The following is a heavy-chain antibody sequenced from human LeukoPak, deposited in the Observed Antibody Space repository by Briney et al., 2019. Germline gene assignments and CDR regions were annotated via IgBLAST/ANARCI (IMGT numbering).Heavy chain of an antibody. J-gene: IGHJ6*02. Sequence: ASVKVSCKASGYTFIGYYMTWVRQAPGQGLEWMGWINPNSGVTNYAQKFQGRVTMTRDSAISTAYMELSGLRSDDTAVYYCAKYHTVRSLDVWGQGTTGTISS. CDR3: AKYHTVRSLDV. CDR1: GYTFIGYY. D-gene: IGHD6-6*01. CDR2: INPNSGVT. V-gene: IGHV1-2*02.